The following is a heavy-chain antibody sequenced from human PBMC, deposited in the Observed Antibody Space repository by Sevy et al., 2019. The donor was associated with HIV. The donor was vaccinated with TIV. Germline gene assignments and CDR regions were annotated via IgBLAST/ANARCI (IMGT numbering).Heavy chain of an antibody. Sequence: ASVKVSCKASGYTFTSYAMNWVRQAPGQGLEWMGWINTNTGNQTYAQGFTGRFVFSLDTSVSTAYLQISSLKAEDTAVYYCARENRYFDWSPTGPFDPWGQGTLVTVSS. D-gene: IGHD3-9*01. CDR3: ARENRYFDWSPTGPFDP. V-gene: IGHV7-4-1*02. CDR1: GYTFTSYA. J-gene: IGHJ5*02. CDR2: INTNTGNQ.